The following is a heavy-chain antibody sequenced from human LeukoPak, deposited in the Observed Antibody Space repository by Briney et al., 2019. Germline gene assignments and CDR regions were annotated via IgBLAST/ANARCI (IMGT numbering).Heavy chain of an antibody. CDR2: ISYDGNNQ. D-gene: IGHD3-10*01. CDR1: GFTFSTFG. J-gene: IGHJ5*02. V-gene: IGHV3-30*18. Sequence: GGSLRLSCAASGFTFSTFGMHWVRQAPGTGLEWVADISYDGNNQYYSDSVKGRFTISRDNSKNTLYLQMNSLRPEDTALYYCAKEHMLRGVIYWFDPWGQGTLVTVSS. CDR3: AKEHMLRGVIYWFDP.